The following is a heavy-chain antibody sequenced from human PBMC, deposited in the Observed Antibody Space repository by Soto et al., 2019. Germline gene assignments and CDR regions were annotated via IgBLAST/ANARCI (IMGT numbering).Heavy chain of an antibody. CDR2: ISSDGHHQ. CDR1: GFIFNDYA. J-gene: IGHJ4*02. Sequence: SLRLSCATSGFIFNDYAMYWVRQAPGQGLEWVAIISSDGHHQFYLDNLRGRFTVSRDNSKNTLYLQMNSLRPEDTAVYYCSRGTYYPQSSGLHADYWGQGTVVTVSS. CDR3: SRGTYYPQSSGLHADY. V-gene: IGHV3-30*03. D-gene: IGHD3-22*01.